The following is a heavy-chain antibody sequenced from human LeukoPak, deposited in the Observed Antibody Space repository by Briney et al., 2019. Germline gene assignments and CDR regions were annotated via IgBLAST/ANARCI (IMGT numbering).Heavy chain of an antibody. CDR2: IYYSGIT. Sequence: SETLSLXCTVSGGSISSGDYYWSWIRQPPGKGLGWIGYIYYSGITYYNPSLKSRVTISVDTSKNQFSLKLSSVTAADTAVYYCARDRSVAALWGHMGLDYWGQGTLVTVSS. V-gene: IGHV4-30-4*08. CDR1: GGSISSGDYY. CDR3: ARDRSVAALWGHMGLDY. D-gene: IGHD6-19*01. J-gene: IGHJ4*02.